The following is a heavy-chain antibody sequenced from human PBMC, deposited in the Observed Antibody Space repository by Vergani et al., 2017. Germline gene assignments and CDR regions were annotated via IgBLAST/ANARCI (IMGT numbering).Heavy chain of an antibody. CDR1: GFTFSSYW. CDR3: ARDXAHYDFWSGYYRDYGMDV. CDR2: INSDGSST. J-gene: IGHJ6*02. V-gene: IGHV3-74*01. Sequence: EVQLVESGGGLVQPGGSLRLSCAASGFTFSSYWMHWVRQAPGKGLVWVSRINSDGSSTSYADSVKGRFTISRDNAKNTLYLQMNSLRAEDTAVYYCARDXAHYDFWSGYYRDYGMDVWGQGTTVTVSS. D-gene: IGHD3-3*01.